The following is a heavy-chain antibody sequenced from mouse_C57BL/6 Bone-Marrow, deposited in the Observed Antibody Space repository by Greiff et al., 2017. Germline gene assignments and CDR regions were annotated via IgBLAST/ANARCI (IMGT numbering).Heavy chain of an antibody. CDR1: GFTFRSYA. V-gene: IGHV5-9-1*02. CDR2: ISSGGDYI. D-gene: IGHD1-1*02. Sequence: EVQLVESGEGLVKPGGSLKLSCAASGFTFRSYAMSWVRQTPEKRLEWVAYISSGGDYIYYADPVKGRFTISRDNARNTLYLQMSSLKSEDTAMYYCTRDEGGGYYYFDCGGQGTTLTVSS. J-gene: IGHJ2*01. CDR3: TRDEGGGYYYFDC.